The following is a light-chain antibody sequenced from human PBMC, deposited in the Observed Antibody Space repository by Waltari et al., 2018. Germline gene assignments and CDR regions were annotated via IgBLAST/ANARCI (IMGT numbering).Light chain of an antibody. Sequence: QSALTQPRSVSGSPGQSVTISCTGTSSDVGGYNYVSWYQQHPGKAPKLIIYDVTKRPSGVPERVSGSKSGNTASLTISGLQAEDEADYYCCSEGGSYSFVVFGGGTKLTVL. V-gene: IGLV2-11*01. CDR2: DVT. CDR3: CSEGGSYSFVV. J-gene: IGLJ2*01. CDR1: SSDVGGYNY.